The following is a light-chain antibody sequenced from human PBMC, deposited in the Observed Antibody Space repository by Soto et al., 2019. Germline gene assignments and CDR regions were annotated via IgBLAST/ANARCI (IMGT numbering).Light chain of an antibody. V-gene: IGKV1-27*01. J-gene: IGKJ1*01. CDR2: AAS. CDR1: RGIYTH. Sequence: DIQMTQSPSSLSASVGDRVTITCRASRGIYTHLAWYQQKPGNAPKLLIYAASTLQSGVPSRFSASGSGTDFILTISALQAEDVGTYVGQTDDKAPWTVGPGTRV. CDR3: QTDDKAPWT.